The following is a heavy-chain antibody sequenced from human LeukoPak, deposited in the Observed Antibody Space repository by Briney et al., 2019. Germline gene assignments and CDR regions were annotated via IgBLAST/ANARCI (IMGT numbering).Heavy chain of an antibody. Sequence: GESLKISCAASGISFNNYWMHWVRQAPGKGLVWVSRVNSDGSSTVYADSVKGRFTISRDNARTTVYLQMSSLRPDDTATYYCATGLGHYYDYWGQGTLVIVSP. D-gene: IGHD3-22*01. CDR1: GISFNNYW. CDR3: ATGLGHYYDY. J-gene: IGHJ4*02. CDR2: VNSDGSST. V-gene: IGHV3-74*01.